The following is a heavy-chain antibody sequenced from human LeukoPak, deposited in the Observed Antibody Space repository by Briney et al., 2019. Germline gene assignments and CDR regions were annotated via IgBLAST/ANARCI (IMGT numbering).Heavy chain of an antibody. CDR1: GYPFTTYW. D-gene: IGHD6-13*01. CDR2: IYPGDSDP. V-gene: IGHV5-51*01. CDR3: VRHGLGSSWFGFDY. Sequence: GESLKISCKGSGYPFTTYWIGWVRPIPGKGLEWMGIIYPGDSDPRYSPSFQGQVTISADKSISTAYLQWSSLKASDSAMYYCVRHGLGSSWFGFDYWGQGTLVTVSS. J-gene: IGHJ4*02.